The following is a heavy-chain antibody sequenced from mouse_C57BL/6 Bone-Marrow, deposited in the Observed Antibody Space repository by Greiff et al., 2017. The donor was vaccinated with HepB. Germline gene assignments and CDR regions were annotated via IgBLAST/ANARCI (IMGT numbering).Heavy chain of an antibody. V-gene: IGHV14-4*01. J-gene: IGHJ4*01. CDR2: IDPENGDT. CDR3: TTSFTTVVAGAMDY. CDR1: GFNIKDDY. D-gene: IGHD1-1*01. Sequence: DVQLQESGAELVRPGASVKLSCTASGFNIKDDYMHWVKQRPEQGLEWIGWIDPENGDTEYASKFQGKATITADTSSNTAYLQLSSLTSEDTAVYYCTTSFTTVVAGAMDYWGQGTSVTVSS.